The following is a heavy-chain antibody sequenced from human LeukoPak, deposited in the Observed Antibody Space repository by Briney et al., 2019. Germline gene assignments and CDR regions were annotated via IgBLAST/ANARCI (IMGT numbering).Heavy chain of an antibody. CDR1: GFTFSSYG. CDR2: ISYDGSNK. CDR3: ARDYHSSSWYPEYAFDI. J-gene: IGHJ3*02. V-gene: IGHV3-30*19. Sequence: PGGSLRLSCAASGFTFSSYGMHWVRQAPGKGLEWVAVISYDGSNKYYADSVKGRFTISRDNSKNTLYLQMNSLRAEDTAVYYCARDYHSSSWYPEYAFDIWGQGTMVTVSS. D-gene: IGHD6-13*01.